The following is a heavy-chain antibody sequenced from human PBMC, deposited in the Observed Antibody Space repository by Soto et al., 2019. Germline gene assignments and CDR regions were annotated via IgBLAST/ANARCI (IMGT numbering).Heavy chain of an antibody. CDR3: ARGTVTTGHYFDY. D-gene: IGHD4-17*01. CDR2: IYHSGST. J-gene: IGHJ4*02. V-gene: IGHV4-59*01. Sequence: QVQLQESGPGLVKPSETLSLTCTVSGGSISSYYWSWIRQPPGKTLEWIGYIYHSGSTNYNPSLKSRVTISVDTSKNQFSLKLSSVTAADTAVYYCARGTVTTGHYFDYWGQGTLVTVSS. CDR1: GGSISSYY.